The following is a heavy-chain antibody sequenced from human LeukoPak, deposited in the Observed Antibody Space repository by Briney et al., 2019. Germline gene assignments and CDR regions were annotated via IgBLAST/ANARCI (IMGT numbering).Heavy chain of an antibody. CDR1: GYTFTDYF. CDR3: TKVGAAGTGDY. J-gene: IGHJ4*02. CDR2: INPNTGNT. V-gene: IGHV1-2*02. D-gene: IGHD6-13*01. Sequence: ASVKVSCKASGYTFTDYFLHWVRQAPGQGLEWMGWINPNTGNTNYAQNFQGRVTMTRDTSISTAYMELSRLISDDTAVYYCTKVGAAGTGDYWGQGTLVTVSS.